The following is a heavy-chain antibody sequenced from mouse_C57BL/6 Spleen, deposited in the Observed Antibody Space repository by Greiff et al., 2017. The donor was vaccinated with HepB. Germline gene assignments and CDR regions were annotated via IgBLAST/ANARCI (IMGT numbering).Heavy chain of an antibody. J-gene: IGHJ3*01. V-gene: IGHV1-82*01. Sequence: VKLVESGPELVKPGASVKISCKASGYAFSSSWMNWVKQRPGKGLEWIGRIYPGDGDTNYNGKFKGKATLTADKSSSTAYMQLSSLTSEDSAVYFCAREDDYDQAWFAYWGQGTLVTVSA. D-gene: IGHD2-4*01. CDR2: IYPGDGDT. CDR3: AREDDYDQAWFAY. CDR1: GYAFSSSW.